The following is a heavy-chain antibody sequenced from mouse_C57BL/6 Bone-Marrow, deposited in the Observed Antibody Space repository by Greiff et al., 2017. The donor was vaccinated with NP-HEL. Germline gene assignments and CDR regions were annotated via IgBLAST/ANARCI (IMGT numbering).Heavy chain of an antibody. V-gene: IGHV1-9*01. J-gene: IGHJ2*01. CDR2: ILPGSGST. D-gene: IGHD2-2*01. CDR3: ARKGLWLRQGYYFDY. Sequence: VQLQQSGAELMKPGASVKLSCKATGYTFTGYWIEWVKQRPGHGLEWIGEILPGSGSTNYNEKFKGKATLTADTSSNTAYMQLSSLTTEDSAIYYCARKGLWLRQGYYFDYWGQGTTLTVSS. CDR1: GYTFTGYW.